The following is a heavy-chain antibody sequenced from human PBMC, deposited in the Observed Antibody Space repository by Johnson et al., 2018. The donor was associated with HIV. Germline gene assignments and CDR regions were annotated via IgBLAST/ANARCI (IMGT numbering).Heavy chain of an antibody. CDR3: ARVGGSWMLDAFDI. D-gene: IGHD3-10*01. J-gene: IGHJ3*02. CDR1: GFTFSSYG. Sequence: QVQLVESGGGVVQPGRSLRLSCAASGFTFSSYGMHWVRQAPGKGLEWAAVISYAGSDKYYADSVKGRFTISRDTSKNTLYLQMNSLRAEDTAVYYCARVGGSWMLDAFDIWGQGTTVTVSS. CDR2: ISYAGSDK. V-gene: IGHV3-30*03.